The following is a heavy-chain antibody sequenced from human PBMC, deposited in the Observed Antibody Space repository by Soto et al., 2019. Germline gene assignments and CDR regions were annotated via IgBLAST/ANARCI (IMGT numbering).Heavy chain of an antibody. Sequence: GGSLRLSCAASGFTFSTYAMSWVRQAPGKGLKWVTSISGNGGGTYYADSVKGRFTISRDDSENTVYVKMNSLRAEDTAIYYCARERVPSGTHLFFDYGMDVWGQGTTVTVSS. CDR3: ARERVPSGTHLFFDYGMDV. CDR2: ISGNGGGT. J-gene: IGHJ6*02. D-gene: IGHD1-26*01. CDR1: GFTFSTYA. V-gene: IGHV3-23*01.